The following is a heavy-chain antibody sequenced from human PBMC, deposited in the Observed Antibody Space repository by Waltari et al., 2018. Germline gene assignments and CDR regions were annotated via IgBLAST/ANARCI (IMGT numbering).Heavy chain of an antibody. CDR2: IRGDGGAK. CDR3: ATSKDAPGNS. D-gene: IGHD2-2*01. CDR1: GFTFGSSW. J-gene: IGHJ4*02. V-gene: IGHV3-7*01. Sequence: EVQLVESGGGLVQPGGSLRLSCAAPGFTFGSSWMSWVRQAPGKGLELLANIRGDGGAKFYVESVRGRFTISRDNVENSLYLQMNTLRVEDTALYYCATSKDAPGNSWGQGTLVTVSS.